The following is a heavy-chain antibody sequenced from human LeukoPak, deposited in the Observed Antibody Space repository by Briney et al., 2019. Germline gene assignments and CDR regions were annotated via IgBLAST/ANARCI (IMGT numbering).Heavy chain of an antibody. CDR3: ARHHMITFGGVIGYDAFDI. CDR2: IYYSGST. CDR1: GGSISSYY. Sequence: SETLSLTCTVSGGSISSYYWSWIRQPPGKGLEWIGYIYYSGSTNNNPSLKSRVTISVDSSKNQFSLKLSSVTAADTAVYYCARHHMITFGGVIGYDAFDIWGQGTMVTVSS. J-gene: IGHJ3*02. V-gene: IGHV4-59*08. D-gene: IGHD3-16*02.